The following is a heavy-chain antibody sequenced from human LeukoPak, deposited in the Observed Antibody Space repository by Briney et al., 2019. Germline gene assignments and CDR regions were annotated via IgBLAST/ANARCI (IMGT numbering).Heavy chain of an antibody. Sequence: SGTLSLTCAASGGSISSSNWWSWVRQPPGKGLEWIGEIYHSGSTNYNPSLKSRVTISVDKSKNQFSLKLSSVTAADTAVYHCARDNWNYGSSMDVWGQGTTVTVSS. CDR2: IYHSGST. CDR3: ARDNWNYGSSMDV. V-gene: IGHV4-4*02. CDR1: GGSISSSNW. D-gene: IGHD1-7*01. J-gene: IGHJ6*02.